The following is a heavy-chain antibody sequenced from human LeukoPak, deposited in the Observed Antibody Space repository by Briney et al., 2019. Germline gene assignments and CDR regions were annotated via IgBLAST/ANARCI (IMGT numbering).Heavy chain of an antibody. V-gene: IGHV1-2*06. J-gene: IGHJ4*02. CDR1: GYTFTGHY. CDR2: INPNSGGT. Sequence: APVKVSCKASGYTFTGHYMHWVRQAPGLGLEWMGRINPNSGGTNYAQKFQGRVTMTSDTSISTAYMELSRLTSDDTAVYYCARDLFPDVDTAMPNWGQGTLVTVSS. CDR3: ARDLFPDVDTAMPN. D-gene: IGHD5-18*01.